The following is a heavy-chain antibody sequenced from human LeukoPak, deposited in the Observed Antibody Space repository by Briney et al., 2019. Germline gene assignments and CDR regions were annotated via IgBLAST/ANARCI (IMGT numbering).Heavy chain of an antibody. V-gene: IGHV1-69*05. CDR2: IIPIFGTA. Sequence: SVKVSCKASGGTFSSYAISWVRQAPGQGLEWMGGIIPIFGTANYAQKFQCRVTITTDESTSTAYMELSSLRSEDTAVYYCARALLLYGLVWYFDLWGRGTLVTVSS. J-gene: IGHJ2*01. CDR3: ARALLLYGLVWYFDL. D-gene: IGHD2-2*02. CDR1: GGTFSSYA.